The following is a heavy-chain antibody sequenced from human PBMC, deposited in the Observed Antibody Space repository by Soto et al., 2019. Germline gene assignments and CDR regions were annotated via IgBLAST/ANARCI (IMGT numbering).Heavy chain of an antibody. CDR3: ARARATIAAAAIFDC. Sequence: SETLSLTCAVSGGSISPSNWLIWVRQPPGKGLEWIGEVYRTGSTNYNPSLESRLTISVDKSKNQFSLKLTSVTAADTAVYYCARARATIAAAAIFDCWGQGTLVTVS. J-gene: IGHJ4*02. CDR1: GGSISPSNW. CDR2: VYRTGST. D-gene: IGHD6-13*01. V-gene: IGHV4-4*02.